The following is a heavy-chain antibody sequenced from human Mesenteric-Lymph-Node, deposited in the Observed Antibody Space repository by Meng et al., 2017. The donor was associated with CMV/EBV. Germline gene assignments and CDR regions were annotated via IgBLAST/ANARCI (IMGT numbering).Heavy chain of an antibody. V-gene: IGHV4-34*01. J-gene: IGHJ6*02. D-gene: IGHD6-13*01. Sequence: SETLSLTCAVYGGSFSGYYWSWIRQPPGKGLEWIGEINHSGSTNYNPSLKSRVTISVDTSKNQFSLKLSSVTAADTAVYYCARVARTYSNYGVAYYYYGMDVWGQGTTVTVSS. CDR1: GGSFSGYY. CDR3: ARVARTYSNYGVAYYYYGMDV. CDR2: INHSGST.